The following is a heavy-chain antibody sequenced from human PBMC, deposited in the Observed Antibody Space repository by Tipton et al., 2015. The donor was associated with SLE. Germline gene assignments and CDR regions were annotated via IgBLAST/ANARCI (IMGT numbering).Heavy chain of an antibody. D-gene: IGHD1-1*01. CDR2: IYYSGSN. CDR3: TTPPPTSGTDRYYYSYGLDV. J-gene: IGHJ6*02. CDR1: GGSIGTSSYY. V-gene: IGHV4-39*01. Sequence: LRLSCTVSGGSIGTSSYYWGWARQVPGKGLERIGSIYYSGSNYYNPSLRSRVTIFADTSKNQFSLILRSVTAADTAVYYCTTPPPTSGTDRYYYSYGLDVWGQGTLVTVSS.